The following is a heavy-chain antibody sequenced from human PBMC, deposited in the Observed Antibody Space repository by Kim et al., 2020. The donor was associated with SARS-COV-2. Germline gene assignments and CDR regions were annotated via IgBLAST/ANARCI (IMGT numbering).Heavy chain of an antibody. CDR3: AGDYGDYYFNH. CDR2: FYYTGSS. Sequence: SETLSLTCTVSGDSISSYYWSWIRQPPGKGLEWIGYFYYTGSSNYNPSHKSRGTMSVGTSKNPCSLMQRSVSAADTAVYYCAGDYGDYYFNHWGQGTLVTVSS. CDR1: GDSISSYY. J-gene: IGHJ1*01. V-gene: IGHV4-59*01. D-gene: IGHD4-17*01.